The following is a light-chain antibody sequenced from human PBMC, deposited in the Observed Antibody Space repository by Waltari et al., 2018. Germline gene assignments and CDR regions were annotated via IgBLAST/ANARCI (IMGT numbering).Light chain of an antibody. CDR1: SPNIGAGYD. CDR2: GNS. Sequence: QSVLTQPPSVSGAPGQRVTISCTGSSPNIGAGYDVHWYQQLPGTAPKLLIYGNSTRPSGVPDRFSGSKSGTSASLAITGLQAEDEADYYCQSYDSSLTLFGGGTKLTVL. J-gene: IGLJ3*02. V-gene: IGLV1-40*01. CDR3: QSYDSSLTL.